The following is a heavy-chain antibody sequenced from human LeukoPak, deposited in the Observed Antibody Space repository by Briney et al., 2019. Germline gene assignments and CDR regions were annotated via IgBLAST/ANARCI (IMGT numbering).Heavy chain of an antibody. CDR3: ARDSEMGY. Sequence: ASVKVSCKASGYAFTGYYIHWVRQAPGQGLEWMGRINPNSGGINYAQNFQGRVTMTRDTSISTAYMELTRLRSDDTAVYYCARDSEMGYWGQGTLVTVSS. J-gene: IGHJ4*02. CDR2: INPNSGGI. CDR1: GYAFTGYY. V-gene: IGHV1-2*06. D-gene: IGHD2-8*01.